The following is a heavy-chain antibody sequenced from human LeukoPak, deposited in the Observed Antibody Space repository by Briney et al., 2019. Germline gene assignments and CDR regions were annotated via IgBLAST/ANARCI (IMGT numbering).Heavy chain of an antibody. CDR3: ARQPNYDVLTASYSPWAGFDY. V-gene: IGHV3-33*01. D-gene: IGHD3-9*01. CDR1: GFTFSSYG. CDR2: IWYEGGNK. Sequence: PGRSLRLSCAASGFTFSSYGMHWVRQAPGKGLEWGADIWYEGGNKYYADSVKGRFTLSRDTSKNTLNLEMNSLRAEDTAVYYCARQPNYDVLTASYSPWAGFDYWGQGTLVTVSS. J-gene: IGHJ4*02.